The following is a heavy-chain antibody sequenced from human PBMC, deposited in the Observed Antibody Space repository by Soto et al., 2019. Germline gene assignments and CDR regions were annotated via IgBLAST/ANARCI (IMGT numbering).Heavy chain of an antibody. D-gene: IGHD2-15*01. Sequence: ASVKVSCKSSGYTFTDHYIHWVRQAPGPGLEWMGWINPKSGGTNYAQKFQGRVTMTRDTSISTAYLDLSGLSSNDTAMYFCARWGQEYCSGGSCPRHDKSYGMDVWGQGTTVTVYS. V-gene: IGHV1-2*02. CDR3: ARWGQEYCSGGSCPRHDKSYGMDV. J-gene: IGHJ6*02. CDR2: INPKSGGT. CDR1: GYTFTDHY.